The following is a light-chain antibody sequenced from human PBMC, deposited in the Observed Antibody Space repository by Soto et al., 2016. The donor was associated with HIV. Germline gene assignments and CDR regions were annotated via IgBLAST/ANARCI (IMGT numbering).Light chain of an antibody. J-gene: IGKJ1*01. CDR1: QSISTY. CDR2: DAS. CDR3: QQSSRTPRT. V-gene: IGKV1-39*01. Sequence: DIQMTQSPSSLSLSIGDRVSITCRASQSISTYFTNWYQQKPGRAPKLLIYDASSLQSGVPSRFSGRGSGTDFTLTISDLQHEDLATYYCQQSSRTPRTFGQGTKVEI.